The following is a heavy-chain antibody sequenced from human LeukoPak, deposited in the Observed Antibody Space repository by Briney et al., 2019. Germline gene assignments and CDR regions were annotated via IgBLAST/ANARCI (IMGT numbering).Heavy chain of an antibody. Sequence: SETLSLICTVSGGSISSYYWSWIRQPPGKGLEWIGYIYYSGSTNYNPSLKSRVTISVDTSKNQFSLKLSSVTAADTAVYYCARDGGYDFWRGNVGFDPWGQGTLVTVSS. CDR3: ARDGGYDFWRGNVGFDP. D-gene: IGHD3-3*01. J-gene: IGHJ5*02. CDR2: IYYSGST. CDR1: GGSISSYY. V-gene: IGHV4-59*01.